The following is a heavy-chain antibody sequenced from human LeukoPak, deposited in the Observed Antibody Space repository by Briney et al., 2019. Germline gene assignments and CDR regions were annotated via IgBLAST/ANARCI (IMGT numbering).Heavy chain of an antibody. D-gene: IGHD6-6*01. CDR3: AREAEYSSSSGFDY. CDR1: GGSISSYY. Sequence: SETLSLTCTVSGGSISSYYWSWIRQPPGKGLEWIGYIYYSGSTNYNPSLKSRVTISVDTSKNQFSLKLSSVTAADTAVYYCAREAEYSSSSGFDYWGQGTLVTVSS. J-gene: IGHJ4*02. CDR2: IYYSGST. V-gene: IGHV4-59*01.